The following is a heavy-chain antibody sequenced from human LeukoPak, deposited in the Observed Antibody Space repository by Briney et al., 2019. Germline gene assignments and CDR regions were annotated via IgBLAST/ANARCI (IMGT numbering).Heavy chain of an antibody. CDR1: GGSINNYY. V-gene: IGHV4-59*08. D-gene: IGHD3-10*01. CDR2: ISNSGST. J-gene: IGHJ4*02. CDR3: ARQAYYGSGGYLMIDY. Sequence: PSETLSLTCTVSGGSINNYYWSWIRQPPGKGLEWIGYISNSGSTNYNPSLKSRVTISVDTSKNHFSLKLSSVTAADTAVYFCARQAYYGSGGYLMIDYWGQGTLVTVSS.